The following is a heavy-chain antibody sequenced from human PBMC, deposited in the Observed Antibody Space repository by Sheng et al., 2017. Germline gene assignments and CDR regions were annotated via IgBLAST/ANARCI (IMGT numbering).Heavy chain of an antibody. D-gene: IGHD2-2*01. CDR2: ITNSGGGT. J-gene: IGHJ6*02. CDR3: AKSTSTRHKYGMDV. Sequence: EVQLVESGGGLVQPGGSLRLSCAASGFIFSTYAMSWVRQAPGKGLEWVSGITNSGGGTYYTDSVKGRFTISRDNSKNTLYLQMNSLRAEDTALYYCAKSTSTRHKYGMDVWGQGTTVTVSS. CDR1: GFIFSTYA. V-gene: IGHV3-23*04.